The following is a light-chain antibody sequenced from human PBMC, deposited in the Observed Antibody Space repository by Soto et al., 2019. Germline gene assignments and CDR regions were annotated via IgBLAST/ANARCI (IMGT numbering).Light chain of an antibody. CDR1: SSNIGAGYD. CDR2: GNS. Sequence: QSVLTQPPSVSGAPGQRVTISCTGSSSNIGAGYDVHWYQHLPGTAPKLLIYGNSNRPSGVPDRFSGSKSGTSASLAITGLQTEDEADYYCQSYDTSLSGCVFGIGTKLTVL. CDR3: QSYDTSLSGCV. V-gene: IGLV1-40*01. J-gene: IGLJ1*01.